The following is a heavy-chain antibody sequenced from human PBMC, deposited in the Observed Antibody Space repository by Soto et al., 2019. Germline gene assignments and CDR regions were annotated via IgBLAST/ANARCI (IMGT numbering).Heavy chain of an antibody. Sequence: QVQLQESGPGLVKPSETLSLTCTVSGGSISSYYWSWIRQPPGKGLEWIGYIYYSGSTNYNPSLKSRGNISVATAKNQCAMQLRTVTVAATAVYYCAREGYSSSWYDWGAFDIWGQGTMGSVSS. CDR1: GGSISSYY. D-gene: IGHD6-13*01. CDR2: IYYSGST. CDR3: AREGYSSSWYDWGAFDI. V-gene: IGHV4-59*01. J-gene: IGHJ3*02.